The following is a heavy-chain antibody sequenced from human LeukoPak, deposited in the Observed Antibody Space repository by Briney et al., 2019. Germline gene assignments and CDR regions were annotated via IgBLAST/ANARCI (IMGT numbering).Heavy chain of an antibody. J-gene: IGHJ4*02. CDR1: GGSISSYY. CDR3: ARARGVCTNGVCYRAYYFDY. CDR2: IYTSGST. Sequence: SETLSLTCTVSGGSISSYYWSWIRRSAGKGLEWIGRIYTSGSTNYNPSLKSRVTMSVDTSKNQFSLKLSSVTAADTAVYYCARARGVCTNGVCYRAYYFDYWGQGTLVTVSS. V-gene: IGHV4-4*07. D-gene: IGHD2-8*01.